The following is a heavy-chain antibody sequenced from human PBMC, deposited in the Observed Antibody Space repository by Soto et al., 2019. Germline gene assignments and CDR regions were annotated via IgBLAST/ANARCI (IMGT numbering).Heavy chain of an antibody. D-gene: IGHD2-15*01. Sequence: QVQLVQSGAEVKKPGASVKVSCKASGYTFTSYYMHWVRQAPGQGLEWMGIISPSGGSTTYAQKFQGRVRMXXDXSXITVYMELSSLRSEDTAVYYCARVYCSGGGCYGIDYWGQGTLVTVSS. CDR3: ARVYCSGGGCYGIDY. CDR1: GYTFTSYY. J-gene: IGHJ4*02. CDR2: ISPSGGST. V-gene: IGHV1-46*01.